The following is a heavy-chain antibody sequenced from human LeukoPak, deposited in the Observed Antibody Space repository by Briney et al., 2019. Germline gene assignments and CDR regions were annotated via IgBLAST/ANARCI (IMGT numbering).Heavy chain of an antibody. V-gene: IGHV1-2*04. D-gene: IGHD2-2*01. CDR1: GYTFTGYY. J-gene: IGHJ4*02. Sequence: ASVTVSCKASGYTFTGYYMHWVRQAPGQGLEWMGWINPNSGGTNYAQKFQGWVTMTRDTSISTAYMELSRLRSDDTAVYYCARGGVVVVPAAKYPFDYWGRGTLVTVSS. CDR2: INPNSGGT. CDR3: ARGGVVVVPAAKYPFDY.